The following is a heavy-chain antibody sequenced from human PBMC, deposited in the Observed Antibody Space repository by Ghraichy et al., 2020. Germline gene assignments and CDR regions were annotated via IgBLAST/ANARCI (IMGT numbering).Heavy chain of an antibody. D-gene: IGHD6-13*01. CDR2: IYYSGST. Sequence: SETLSLTCTVSGGSISSSSYYWGWIRQPPRKGLEWIGSIYYSGSTYYNPSLKSRVTISVDTSKNQFSLKLSSVTAADTAVYYCARPGAAAPGGYYYYGMDVWGQGTTVTVSS. CDR1: GGSISSSSYY. J-gene: IGHJ6*02. CDR3: ARPGAAAPGGYYYYGMDV. V-gene: IGHV4-39*01.